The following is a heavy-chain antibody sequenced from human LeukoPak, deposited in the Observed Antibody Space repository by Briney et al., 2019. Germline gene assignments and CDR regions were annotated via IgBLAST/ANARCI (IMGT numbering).Heavy chain of an antibody. CDR3: AKNCGGNCYSDFDY. CDR2: INSDGSST. Sequence: GGSLRLSCAASGFTFSDYDMNWVRQAPGKGLVWVSRINSDGSSTNYADSVKGRFTISRDNAKNTLYLQMNSLRAEDTAVYYCAKNCGGNCYSDFDYWGQGTLVTVSS. CDR1: GFTFSDYD. J-gene: IGHJ4*02. D-gene: IGHD2-21*02. V-gene: IGHV3-74*01.